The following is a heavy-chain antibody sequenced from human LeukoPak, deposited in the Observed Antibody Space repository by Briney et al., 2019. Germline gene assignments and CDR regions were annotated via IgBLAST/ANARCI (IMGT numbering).Heavy chain of an antibody. J-gene: IGHJ4*02. CDR2: INPSGGST. D-gene: IGHD3-22*01. V-gene: IGHV1-46*01. CDR1: GYTFTGYY. CDR3: ARDSRPSYDSSGYYYPGDY. Sequence: ATVKVSCKASGYTFTGYYMHWVRQAPGQGLEWMAIINPSGGSTSYAQKFQGRVTMTRDTSTSTVYMELSSPRSEDTAVYYCARDSRPSYDSSGYYYPGDYWGQGTLVTVSS.